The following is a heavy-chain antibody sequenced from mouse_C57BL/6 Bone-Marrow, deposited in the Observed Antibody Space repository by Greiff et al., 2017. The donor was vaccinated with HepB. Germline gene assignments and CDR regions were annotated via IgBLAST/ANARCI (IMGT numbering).Heavy chain of an antibody. CDR2: IDPSDSET. CDR3: ARSGNFYVLAMDY. D-gene: IGHD2-3*01. Sequence: QVQLQQSGAELARPGASVKLSCKASGYTFTSYGISWVKQRPIQGLEWIGNIDPSDSETHYNQKFKDKATLTVDKSSSTAYMQLSSLTSEDSAVYYCARSGNFYVLAMDYWGQGTSVTVSS. J-gene: IGHJ4*01. V-gene: IGHV1-52*01. CDR1: GYTFTSYG.